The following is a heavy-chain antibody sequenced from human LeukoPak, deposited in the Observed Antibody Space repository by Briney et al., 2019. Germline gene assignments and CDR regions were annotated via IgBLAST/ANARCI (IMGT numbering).Heavy chain of an antibody. CDR1: GGTFSSYA. J-gene: IGHJ6*02. Sequence: SVKVSCKASGGTFSSYAISWVRQAPGQGLEWMGGIIPIFGTANYAQKFQGRVTITADESTSTAYMELSSLRSEDTAVYYCARARGYSGYESKWYYYGMDVWGQGTTVTVSS. V-gene: IGHV1-69*13. CDR3: ARARGYSGYESKWYYYGMDV. CDR2: IIPIFGTA. D-gene: IGHD5-12*01.